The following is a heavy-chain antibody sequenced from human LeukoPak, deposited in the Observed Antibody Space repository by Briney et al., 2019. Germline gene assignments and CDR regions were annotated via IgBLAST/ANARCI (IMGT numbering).Heavy chain of an antibody. J-gene: IGHJ3*02. Sequence: GGSLRLSCAASGFTFSNYWMHWVRQAPGKGPVWVSRIKSDGSSTRFADSVKGRFTISRDNAKNSLYLQMNSLRGEDTGVYYCARDVYGSGSYSPNAFDIWGQGTKVTVSS. CDR2: IKSDGSST. V-gene: IGHV3-74*01. CDR3: ARDVYGSGSYSPNAFDI. CDR1: GFTFSNYW. D-gene: IGHD3-10*01.